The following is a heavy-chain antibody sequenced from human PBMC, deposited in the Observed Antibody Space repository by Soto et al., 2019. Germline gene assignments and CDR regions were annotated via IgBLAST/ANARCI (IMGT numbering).Heavy chain of an antibody. CDR2: IYYSGST. CDR1: GGSISSSSYY. Sequence: PSETLSLTCTVSGGSISSSSYYWGWIRQPPGKGLEWIGSIYYSGSTYYNPSLKSRVTISVDTSKNQFSLKLSSVTAADTAVYYCVGFVVVVAATGYFQHWGQGTPVTVSS. CDR3: VGFVVVVAATGYFQH. J-gene: IGHJ1*01. D-gene: IGHD2-15*01. V-gene: IGHV4-39*01.